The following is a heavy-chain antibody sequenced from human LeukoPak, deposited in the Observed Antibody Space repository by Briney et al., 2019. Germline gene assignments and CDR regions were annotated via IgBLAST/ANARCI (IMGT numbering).Heavy chain of an antibody. V-gene: IGHV3-21*06. CDR1: GFTFSIYS. D-gene: IGHD3-9*01. Sequence: PGGSLRLSCAASGFTFSIYSVTWVRQAPGKGLEWVASISSTSSYIYYADSVRGRFTISRDNAQYLAYLQMNSLRAEDTAVYYCARARLYYDILTGYYSYYFDYWGQGTLVTVSS. CDR2: ISSTSSYI. CDR3: ARARLYYDILTGYYSYYFDY. J-gene: IGHJ4*02.